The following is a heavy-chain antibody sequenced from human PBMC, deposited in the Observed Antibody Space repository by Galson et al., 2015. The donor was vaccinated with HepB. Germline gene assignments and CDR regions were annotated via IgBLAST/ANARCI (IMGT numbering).Heavy chain of an antibody. CDR3: ARAGGTYYDFWSGGVRVYNWFDP. J-gene: IGHJ5*02. CDR1: GGSISSSSYY. V-gene: IGHV4-39*07. Sequence: ETLSLTCTVSGGSISSSSYYWGWIRQPPGKGLEWIGSIYYSGSTYYNPSLKSRVTISVDTSKNQFSLKLSSVTAADTAVYYCARAGGTYYDFWSGGVRVYNWFDPWGQGTLVTVSS. D-gene: IGHD3-3*01. CDR2: IYYSGST.